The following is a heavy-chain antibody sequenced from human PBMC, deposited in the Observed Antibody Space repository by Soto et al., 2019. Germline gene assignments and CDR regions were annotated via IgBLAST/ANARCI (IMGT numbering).Heavy chain of an antibody. J-gene: IGHJ3*02. CDR1: GYTFTSYG. Sequence: GASVKVSCKASGYTFTSYGISWVRQAPGQGLEWMGWISAYNGNTNYAQKLQGRVTMTTDTSTSTAYMELRSLRSDDTAVYYCARETYYYDSSGYYGAFDIWGQGTMGT. CDR2: ISAYNGNT. CDR3: ARETYYYDSSGYYGAFDI. V-gene: IGHV1-18*01. D-gene: IGHD3-22*01.